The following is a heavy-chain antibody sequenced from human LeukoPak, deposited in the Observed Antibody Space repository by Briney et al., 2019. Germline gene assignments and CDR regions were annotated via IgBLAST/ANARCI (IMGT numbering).Heavy chain of an antibody. CDR2: FHHSGST. CDR3: ARREGYNFDY. CDR1: GYSISSGFY. Sequence: SETLSLTRSVSGYSISSGFYWDWIRQPPGKGLEWIGSFHHSGSTPYNPSLNSRVSISVDTSKNQLSLKLSSVTAADTAVYYCARREGYNFDYWGQGTLVTVSS. D-gene: IGHD5-24*01. V-gene: IGHV4-38-2*02. J-gene: IGHJ4*02.